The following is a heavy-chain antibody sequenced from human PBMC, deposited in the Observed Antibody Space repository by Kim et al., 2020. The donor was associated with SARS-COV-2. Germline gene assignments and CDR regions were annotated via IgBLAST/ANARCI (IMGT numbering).Heavy chain of an antibody. D-gene: IGHD6-13*01. Sequence: SETLSLTCTVSGGSISSSSYYWGRIRQPPGKGLEWIGSIYYSGSTYYNPYLKSRVTISVDTSKNQFSLKLSSVTAADTAVYYCARDPLYSSSWTGDYYYGMDVWGQGTTVTVSS. CDR3: ARDPLYSSSWTGDYYYGMDV. J-gene: IGHJ6*02. V-gene: IGHV4-39*07. CDR1: GGSISSSSYY. CDR2: IYYSGST.